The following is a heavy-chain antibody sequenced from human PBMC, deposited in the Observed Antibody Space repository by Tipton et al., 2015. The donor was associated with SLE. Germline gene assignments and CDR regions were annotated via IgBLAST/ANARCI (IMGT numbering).Heavy chain of an antibody. CDR3: ARVGAAAGRRYFDN. V-gene: IGHV4-34*01. D-gene: IGHD6-13*01. CDR2: ISHSGSN. Sequence: TLSLTCAVYGGSFSGYYWTWIRQSPGKGLEWIGEISHSGSNNYNPSLKSRVTVSVDTTKKHFSLKLGSVTAADTAVYYCARVGAAAGRRYFDNWGQGALVTVSS. J-gene: IGHJ4*02. CDR1: GGSFSGYY.